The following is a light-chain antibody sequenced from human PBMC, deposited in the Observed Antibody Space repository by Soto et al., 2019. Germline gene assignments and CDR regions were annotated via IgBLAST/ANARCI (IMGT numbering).Light chain of an antibody. J-gene: IGLJ1*01. CDR3: CSYTTSNTRQIV. CDR1: SSDVGGYNY. V-gene: IGLV2-14*01. CDR2: DVS. Sequence: QSARARAASGSGAAVRGSSISCTGTSSDVGGYNYVSWYQQHPGKAPKFMIYDVSNRPSGVSNRFSGSKSGNTASLTISGLQAEDEADYYCCSYTTSNTRQIVFGTGTKVTVL.